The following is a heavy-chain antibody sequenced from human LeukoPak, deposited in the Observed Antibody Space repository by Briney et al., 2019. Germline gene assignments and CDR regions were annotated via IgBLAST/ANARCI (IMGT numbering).Heavy chain of an antibody. CDR1: GGSISRYY. CDR2: IYHSGST. V-gene: IGHV4-4*08. J-gene: IGHJ5*02. D-gene: IGHD6-19*01. Sequence: SETLSLTCSISGGSISRYYWSWIRQPPGKGLEWIGYIYHSGSTNSNPSLKTRLTISLDTSNKEVSLKLSSVTAADTAVYYCARDGSGWSPGWFDPWGQGTLVTVSS. CDR3: ARDGSGWSPGWFDP.